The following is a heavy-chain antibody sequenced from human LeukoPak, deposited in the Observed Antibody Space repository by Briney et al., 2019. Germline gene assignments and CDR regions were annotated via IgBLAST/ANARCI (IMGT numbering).Heavy chain of an antibody. J-gene: IGHJ4*02. Sequence: ASVKVSCKASRYTFSGYYIHWVRQAPGQGLEWMGWLDPNSGGTNYAQKFQGRVTMTRDTSISTAYIELNRLRSDDTAVYYCARTRSLGIAGYFDYWGQGSLVTVSS. CDR1: RYTFSGYY. CDR3: ARTRSLGIAGYFDY. V-gene: IGHV1-2*02. CDR2: LDPNSGGT. D-gene: IGHD6-13*01.